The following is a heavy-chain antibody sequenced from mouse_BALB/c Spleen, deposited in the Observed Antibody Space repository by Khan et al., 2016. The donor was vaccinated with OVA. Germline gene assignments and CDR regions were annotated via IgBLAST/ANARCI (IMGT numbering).Heavy chain of an antibody. CDR2: IFPGGGYT. Sequence: QVQLKESGAELVRPGTSVKMSCKAAGYTSTNYWIGWVKQRPGHGLEWIGDIFPGGGYTNYDEKFKGMATLTTDTSSSPAYMQLSSLTSEDSAIYYCARRGADRDKWDFFDYWGQGTTLTVSS. V-gene: IGHV1-63*02. CDR3: ARRGADRDKWDFFDY. CDR1: GYTSTNYW. J-gene: IGHJ2*01. D-gene: IGHD1-3*01.